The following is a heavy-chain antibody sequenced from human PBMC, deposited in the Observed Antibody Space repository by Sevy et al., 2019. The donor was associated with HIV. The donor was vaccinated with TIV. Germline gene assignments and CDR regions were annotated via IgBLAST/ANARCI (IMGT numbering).Heavy chain of an antibody. V-gene: IGHV3-11*01. Sequence: GGSLRLSCAASGFTFSDYYMSWIRQAPGKGLEWVSYISSSGSTIYYADSVKGRFTISRDNAKNPLYLQMNSLRAEDTAVYYCARDPSGVDYYDSSGYSDYWGQGTLVTVSS. D-gene: IGHD3-22*01. J-gene: IGHJ4*02. CDR1: GFTFSDYY. CDR2: ISSSGSTI. CDR3: ARDPSGVDYYDSSGYSDY.